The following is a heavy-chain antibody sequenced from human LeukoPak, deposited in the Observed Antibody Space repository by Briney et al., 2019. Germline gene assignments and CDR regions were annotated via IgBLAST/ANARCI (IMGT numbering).Heavy chain of an antibody. J-gene: IGHJ5*02. CDR2: ISPSGGST. CDR1: GYTFTSNY. CDR3: ARDNSVRDEARWFNP. V-gene: IGHV1-46*01. Sequence: ASVKVSCKAFGYTFTSNYMRWVRQAPGQGPEWMGVISPSGGSTTYAQKFQGRVTLTRDMSTSTDYLELSSLRSEDTAVYYCARDNSVRDEARWFNPWGQGTLVTVSS. D-gene: IGHD5-24*01.